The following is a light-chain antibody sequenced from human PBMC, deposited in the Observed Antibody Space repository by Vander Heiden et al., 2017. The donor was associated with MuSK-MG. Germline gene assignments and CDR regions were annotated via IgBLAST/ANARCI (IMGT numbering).Light chain of an antibody. J-gene: IGLJ2*01. Sequence: QSALTQPASVSGSPGQSITISCTGTSSDVGAYNFVSWYQQHPGNAPKLMIFDVSNRPSGVSHRFSGSKSGTTASLTISGLQAEDEADDYCSSYTTSNTLGFGGGTKLTVL. CDR3: SSYTTSNTLG. CDR2: DVS. CDR1: SSDVGAYNF. V-gene: IGLV2-14*01.